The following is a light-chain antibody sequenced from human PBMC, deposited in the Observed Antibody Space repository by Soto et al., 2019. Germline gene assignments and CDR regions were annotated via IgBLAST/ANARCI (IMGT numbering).Light chain of an antibody. CDR2: EVS. Sequence: QSALTQPASVSGSPGQSITISCTGTSSDVGGYNYVSWYQQHPGEAPKLFIYEVSNRPSGVSNRFSGSKSGNTASLTISGLQAEDEADYYCTSYTSSSTWVFGGGTKLTVL. CDR3: TSYTSSSTWV. V-gene: IGLV2-14*01. J-gene: IGLJ3*02. CDR1: SSDVGGYNY.